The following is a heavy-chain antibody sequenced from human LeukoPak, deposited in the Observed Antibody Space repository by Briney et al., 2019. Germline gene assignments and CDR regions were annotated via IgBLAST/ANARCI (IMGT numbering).Heavy chain of an antibody. CDR3: AKDLSYCSGGTCYTSRYYGMDV. CDR2: IGGSGGNT. J-gene: IGHJ6*02. Sequence: GGSLRLSCAASGFTFFNYAMSWVRQSPGKGLEWVSIIGGSGGNTNYADSVKGRFTISRDNSNTTLYLQMNSLRAEDTAVYYCAKDLSYCSGGTCYTSRYYGMDVWGQGTTVTVSS. D-gene: IGHD2-15*01. V-gene: IGHV3-23*01. CDR1: GFTFFNYA.